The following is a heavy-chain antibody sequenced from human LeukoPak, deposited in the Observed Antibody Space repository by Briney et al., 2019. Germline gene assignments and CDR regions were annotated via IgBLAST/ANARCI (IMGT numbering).Heavy chain of an antibody. J-gene: IGHJ4*02. CDR1: GGSISSYY. D-gene: IGHD6-19*01. V-gene: IGHV4-59*01. CDR3: ARGAGYWQWLVGPYYFDY. Sequence: PSETLSLTCTVSGGSISSYYWSWIRQPPGKGLEWIGYIYYSGSTNYNPSLKSRVTISVDMSKNQFSLKLSSVTAADTAVYYCARGAGYWQWLVGPYYFDYWGQGTLVTVSS. CDR2: IYYSGST.